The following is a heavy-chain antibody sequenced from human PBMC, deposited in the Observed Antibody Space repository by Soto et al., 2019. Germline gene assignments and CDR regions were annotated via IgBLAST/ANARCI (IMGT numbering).Heavy chain of an antibody. Sequence: PGESLKISCKGSGYSFASHWVAWVRQMPEKGLGWIGTIYPGDSDTKYSPAFRGQVTISADTSVSTAYLQWRSLEATDSAIYYCARYSGSYWHYLDFWGQGTLVTVS. J-gene: IGHJ4*02. D-gene: IGHD1-26*01. CDR2: IYPGDSDT. CDR3: ARYSGSYWHYLDF. V-gene: IGHV5-51*01. CDR1: GYSFASHW.